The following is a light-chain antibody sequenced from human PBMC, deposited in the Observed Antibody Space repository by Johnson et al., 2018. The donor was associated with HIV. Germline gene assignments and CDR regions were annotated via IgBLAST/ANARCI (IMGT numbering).Light chain of an antibody. CDR2: DNH. V-gene: IGLV1-51*01. J-gene: IGLJ1*01. Sequence: QPVLTQPPSVSAAPGQKVTISCSGSSSNIGKNYVSWYQQLPGTAPKLLIFDNHKRPSGIPDRFSGSQSGTSATLGITGLQTGDEADYYCGTWDSSLSAYVFGTGTKVTVL. CDR1: SSNIGKNY. CDR3: GTWDSSLSAYV.